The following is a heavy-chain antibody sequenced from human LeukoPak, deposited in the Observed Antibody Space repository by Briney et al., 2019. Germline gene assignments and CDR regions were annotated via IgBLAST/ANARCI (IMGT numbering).Heavy chain of an antibody. CDR3: AKGRDSNGYYYDY. Sequence: SETLSLTCTVSGVSISTYYWSWIRQPPEKGLEWIGHIYYSGTTNYNPSLKSRVTISVDTSKNQFSLNLRSVTAADTAIYYCAKGRDSNGYYYDYWGQGTLVTVSS. V-gene: IGHV4-59*01. D-gene: IGHD3-22*01. CDR1: GVSISTYY. CDR2: IYYSGTT. J-gene: IGHJ4*02.